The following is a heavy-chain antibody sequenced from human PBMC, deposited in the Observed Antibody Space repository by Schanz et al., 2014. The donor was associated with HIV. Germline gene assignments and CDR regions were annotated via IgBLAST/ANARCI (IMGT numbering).Heavy chain of an antibody. CDR3: ARDRPVIVGATRADGGTDFDY. CDR1: GGTFSNYA. CDR2: ISAYNGNT. J-gene: IGHJ4*02. V-gene: IGHV1-18*01. Sequence: QVQLVQSGAEVKKPGSSVTVSCKTSGGTFSNYAISWVRQAPGQGLEWMGWISAYNGNTNYAQKFQGRLTMTTDTSTSTAYMELRSLRSDDTAVYYCARDRPVIVGATRADGGTDFDYWGQGTLVTVSS. D-gene: IGHD1-26*01.